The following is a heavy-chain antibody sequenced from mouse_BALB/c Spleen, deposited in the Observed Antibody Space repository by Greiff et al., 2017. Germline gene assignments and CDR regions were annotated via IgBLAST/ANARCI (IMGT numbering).Heavy chain of an antibody. V-gene: IGHV1-14*01. CDR2: INPYNDGT. J-gene: IGHJ4*01. CDR3: AREEEFTTATAMDY. CDR1: GYTFTSYV. D-gene: IGHD1-2*01. Sequence: EVQLQQSGPELVKPGASVKMSCKASGYTFTSYVMHWVKQKPGQGLEWIGYINPYNDGTKYNEKFKGKATLTSDKSSSTAYMELSSLTSEDSAVYYCAREEEFTTATAMDYWGQGTSVTVSS.